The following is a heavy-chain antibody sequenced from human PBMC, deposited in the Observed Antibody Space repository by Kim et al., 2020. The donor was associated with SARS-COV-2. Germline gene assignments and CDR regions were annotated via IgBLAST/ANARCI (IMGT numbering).Heavy chain of an antibody. J-gene: IGHJ3*02. CDR2: INSDGSST. CDR1: GFTFSSYW. D-gene: IGHD6-13*01. V-gene: IGHV3-74*01. CDR3: ARGGYSSSWYWGTYDAFDI. Sequence: GGSLRLSCAASGFTFSSYWMHWVRQAPGKGLVWVSRINSDGSSTSYADSVKGRFTISRDNAKNTLYLQMNSLRAEDTAVDYCARGGYSSSWYWGTYDAFDIWGQGTMVTVSS.